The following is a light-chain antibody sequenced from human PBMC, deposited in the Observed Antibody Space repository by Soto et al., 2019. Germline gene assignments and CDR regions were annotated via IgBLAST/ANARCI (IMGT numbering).Light chain of an antibody. Sequence: IHLTPTPSTQSASLVDRVTLHCRASQSISSWLAWYQQKPGKAPKLLIYDASSLESGVPSRFSGSGSGTEFTLTISSLQPDDFATYYCQQYNSYSWTFSQGTKVDIK. V-gene: IGKV1-5*01. CDR1: QSISSW. CDR3: QQYNSYSWT. J-gene: IGKJ1*01. CDR2: DAS.